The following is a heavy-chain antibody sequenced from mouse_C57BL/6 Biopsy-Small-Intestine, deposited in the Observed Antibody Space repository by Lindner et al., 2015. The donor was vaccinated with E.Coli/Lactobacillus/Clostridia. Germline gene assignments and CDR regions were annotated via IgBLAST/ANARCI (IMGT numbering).Heavy chain of an antibody. CDR1: GYAFSSSW. CDR2: IYPGDGDT. CDR3: ARGGLSFDY. V-gene: IGHV1-82*01. Sequence: VQLQESGAELVKPGASVKISCKASGYAFSSSWMNWVRHRPGKGLEWIGRIYPGDGDTNYSGMFKGKVTLTADKSSSTAYMQLSSLTSEDSAVYFCARGGLSFDYWGQGTTLTVSS. D-gene: IGHD3-2*02. J-gene: IGHJ2*01.